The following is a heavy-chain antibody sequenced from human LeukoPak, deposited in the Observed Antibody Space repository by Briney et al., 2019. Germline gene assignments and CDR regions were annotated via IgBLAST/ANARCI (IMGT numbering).Heavy chain of an antibody. Sequence: GASVKVSCKASGYTFTTFEISWVRQAPGQGLEWMGWVNPNSGDTGYAQQIQGRVNLTRNTAIATAYMELSSLKSGDTAVYYCARVDTGLTYWGQGTLIIVSS. J-gene: IGHJ4*02. V-gene: IGHV1-8*02. CDR3: ARVDTGLTY. CDR2: VNPNSGDT. D-gene: IGHD2-8*02. CDR1: GYTFTTFE.